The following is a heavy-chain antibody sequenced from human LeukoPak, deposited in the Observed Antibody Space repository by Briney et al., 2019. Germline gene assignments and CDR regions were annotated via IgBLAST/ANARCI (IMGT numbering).Heavy chain of an antibody. CDR1: GGSISIDGYS. Sequence: SQTLSLTCAVSGGSISIDGYSWSWIRQPPGKGLEWIGYIYYSGSTYYNPSLKSRLTISVDTSKNQFSLKLSSVTAADTAVYYCARGGDSSGYEGRFGPWGQGTLVTVSS. V-gene: IGHV4-30-4*07. CDR3: ARGGDSSGYEGRFGP. CDR2: IYYSGST. J-gene: IGHJ5*02. D-gene: IGHD3-22*01.